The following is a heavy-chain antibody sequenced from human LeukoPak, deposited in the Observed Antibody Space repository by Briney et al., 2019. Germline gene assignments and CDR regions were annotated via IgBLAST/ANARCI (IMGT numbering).Heavy chain of an antibody. V-gene: IGHV3-30-3*01. CDR2: ISYDGSNK. D-gene: IGHD3-22*01. J-gene: IGHJ4*02. Sequence: PGGSLRLSCAASGFTFSSYAMHWVRQAPGKGLEWVAVISYDGSNKYYADSVKGRFTISRDNSKNTLYLQMNSLRAEDTAVYYCARDRYDNSGSYFTHWGQGTLVTVSS. CDR3: ARDRYDNSGSYFTH. CDR1: GFTFSSYA.